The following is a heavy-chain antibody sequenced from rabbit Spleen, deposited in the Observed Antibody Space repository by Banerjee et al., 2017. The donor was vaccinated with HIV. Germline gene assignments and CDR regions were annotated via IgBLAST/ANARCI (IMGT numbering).Heavy chain of an antibody. D-gene: IGHD8-1*01. CDR2: IDTGSSGFT. J-gene: IGHJ4*01. CDR1: GVSFSLSSY. V-gene: IGHV1S40*01. Sequence: QSLEESGGDLVKPGASLTLTCTASGVSFSLSSYMCWVRQAPGKGLEWIACIDTGSSGFTYFASWAKGRFTISKTSSTTVTLQMTSLTAADTATYFCARDGAGGTYFALWGQGTLVTVS. CDR3: ARDGAGGTYFAL.